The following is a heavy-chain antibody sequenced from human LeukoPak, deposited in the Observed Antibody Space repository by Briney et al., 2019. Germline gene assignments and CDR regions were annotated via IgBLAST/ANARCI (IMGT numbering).Heavy chain of an antibody. D-gene: IGHD1-26*01. J-gene: IGHJ4*02. CDR1: GFAFKNYA. Sequence: PGGSLRLSCAASGFAFKNYAMTWVRQAPGKGLVWVSNINDNGGQRHYADSVKGRFTISRDNSKNTVFLQMDSLRAEDTAVYYCAKTQWKVGATDYFDYWGQGILVTVSS. CDR3: AKTQWKVGATDYFDY. CDR2: INDNGGQR. V-gene: IGHV3-23*01.